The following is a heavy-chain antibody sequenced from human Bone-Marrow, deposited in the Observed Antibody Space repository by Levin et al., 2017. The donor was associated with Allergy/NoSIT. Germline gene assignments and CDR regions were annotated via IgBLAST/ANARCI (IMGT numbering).Heavy chain of an antibody. V-gene: IGHV2-70*11. CDR3: ARIPHRGYSYGFYYAMDV. J-gene: IGHJ6*02. D-gene: IGHD5-18*01. Sequence: SGPTLVKPTQTLTLTCTFSGFSLTTSGMCVSWIRQPPGKALEWLARIDWDDDKYYSTSLKTRLTISKDTSKNQVVLTMTNMDPVDTATYDGARIPHRGYSYGFYYAMDVWGQGTTVTVSS. CDR2: IDWDDDK. CDR1: GFSLTTSGMC.